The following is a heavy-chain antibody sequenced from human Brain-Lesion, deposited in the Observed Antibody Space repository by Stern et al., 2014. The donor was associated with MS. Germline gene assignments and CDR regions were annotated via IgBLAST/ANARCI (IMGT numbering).Heavy chain of an antibody. CDR2: IHPSGSA. CDR1: GGSISSGSDY. D-gene: IGHD5-18*01. V-gene: IGHV4-61*02. CDR3: ASGYRIFDY. J-gene: IGHJ4*02. Sequence: QVQLQESGPGLVKPSQTLSLTCTVSGGSISSGSDYWSWIRQPVGKGLEWIGRIHPSGSAFYPPSLKSRVTISTDPSRNQFSLELNSATAADTAIYYCASGYRIFDYWGQGILVTVSS.